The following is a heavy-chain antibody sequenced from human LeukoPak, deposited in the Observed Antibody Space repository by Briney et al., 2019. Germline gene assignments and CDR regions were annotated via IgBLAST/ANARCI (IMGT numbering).Heavy chain of an antibody. J-gene: IGHJ3*02. CDR3: ARIGYCSSTSCYAFDI. CDR2: INHSGST. V-gene: IGHV4-34*01. CDR1: GGSFSGYY. D-gene: IGHD2-2*01. Sequence: SETLSLTCAVHGGSFSGYYWSWIRQPPGKGLEWIGEINHSGSTNYNPSLKSRVTISVDTSKNQFSLKLSSVTAADTAVYYCARIGYCSSTSCYAFDIWGQGTMVTVSS.